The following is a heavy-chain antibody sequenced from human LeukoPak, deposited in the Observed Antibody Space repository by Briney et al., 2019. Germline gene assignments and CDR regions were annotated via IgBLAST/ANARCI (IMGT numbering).Heavy chain of an antibody. CDR1: GFTFSSYS. CDR3: ARVGVVPAAQDTEYFQH. D-gene: IGHD2-2*01. Sequence: GGSLRLSCAASGFTFSSYSMNWVRQAPGKGLEWVANIKQDGSEKYYVDSVKGRFTISRDNAKNSLYLQMNSLRAEDTAVYYCARVGVVPAAQDTEYFQHWGQGTLVTVSS. V-gene: IGHV3-7*01. J-gene: IGHJ1*01. CDR2: IKQDGSEK.